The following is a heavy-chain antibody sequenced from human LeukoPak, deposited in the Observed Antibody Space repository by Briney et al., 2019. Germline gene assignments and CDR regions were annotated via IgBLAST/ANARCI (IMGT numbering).Heavy chain of an antibody. CDR1: GYTFTSYG. J-gene: IGHJ5*02. V-gene: IGHV1-18*01. CDR2: ISAYNGNT. CDR3: ARSTNPMITFGGVIGP. Sequence: VASVKVSCKASGYTFTSYGISWVRQAPGQGLEWMGWISAYNGNTNYAQKLQGRVTMTTDTSTSTAYMELRSLRSDDTAVYYCARSTNPMITFGGVIGPWGQGTLVTVSS. D-gene: IGHD3-16*01.